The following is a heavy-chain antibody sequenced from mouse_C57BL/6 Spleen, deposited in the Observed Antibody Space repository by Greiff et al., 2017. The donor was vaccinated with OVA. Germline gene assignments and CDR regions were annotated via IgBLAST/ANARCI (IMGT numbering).Heavy chain of an antibody. Sequence: QVQLQQPGAELVRPGSSVKLSCKASGYTFTSYWMHWVKQRPIQGLEWIGNIDPSDSETHYNQKFKDKATLTVDKSSSTAYMQLSSLTSEDSAVYYCARSGITTVVGDWYFDVWGTGTTVTVSS. CDR2: IDPSDSET. J-gene: IGHJ1*03. CDR1: GYTFTSYW. D-gene: IGHD1-1*01. CDR3: ARSGITTVVGDWYFDV. V-gene: IGHV1-52*01.